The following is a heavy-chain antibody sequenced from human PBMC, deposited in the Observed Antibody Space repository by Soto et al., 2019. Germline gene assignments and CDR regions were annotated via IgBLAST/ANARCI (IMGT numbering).Heavy chain of an antibody. V-gene: IGHV4-59*01. CDR1: GGSISGYY. CDR2: IYYIGTT. D-gene: IGHD5-18*01. Sequence: PSETLSLTCTVSGGSISGYYWNWIRQPPGKGLEYIGHIYYIGTTNYNPSLKSRATISVDTSKNQFSLKLTSVTAADTAVYFCAGSGSKYGANAFDIWDQGTMVTVSS. J-gene: IGHJ3*02. CDR3: AGSGSKYGANAFDI.